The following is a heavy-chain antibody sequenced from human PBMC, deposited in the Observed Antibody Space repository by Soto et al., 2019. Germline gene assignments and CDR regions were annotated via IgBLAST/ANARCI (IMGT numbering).Heavy chain of an antibody. CDR3: ARVYDILTGANYYFYGMDV. Sequence: SLRLSCAASEFTFSSYAMHWVRQAPGKGLEWVAVISYDGSNKYYADSVKGRFTISRDNSKSTLYLQMNSLRAEDTAAYYCARVYDILTGANYYFYGMDVWGQGTTVTVSS. J-gene: IGHJ6*02. D-gene: IGHD3-9*01. V-gene: IGHV3-30-3*01. CDR2: ISYDGSNK. CDR1: EFTFSSYA.